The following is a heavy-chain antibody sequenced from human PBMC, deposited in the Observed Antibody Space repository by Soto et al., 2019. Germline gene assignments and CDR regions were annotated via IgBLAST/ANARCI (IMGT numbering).Heavy chain of an antibody. CDR2: ISAYNGNT. J-gene: IGHJ6*02. D-gene: IGHD2-2*01. CDR3: ARRDIVVGIYYGMDV. Sequence: ASVKVSCKASGYTFPSYGISWVRQAPGQGLEWMGWISAYNGNTNYAQKLQGRVTMTTDTSTSTAYMELRSLRSDDTAVYYCARRDIVVGIYYGMDVLGQGTTVTVSS. CDR1: GYTFPSYG. V-gene: IGHV1-18*01.